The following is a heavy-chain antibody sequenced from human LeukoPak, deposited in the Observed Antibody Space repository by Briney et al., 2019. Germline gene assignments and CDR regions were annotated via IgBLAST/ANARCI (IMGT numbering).Heavy chain of an antibody. J-gene: IGHJ4*02. Sequence: ASVKVSCKASGYTFTDYYMHWVRQAPGKGLEWMGGFDPEDGETIYTQKFQGRVTMTEDTSTDTAYMELSSLSSEDTAVYYCATHSSDSSGYYYYWGQGTLVTVSS. V-gene: IGHV1-24*01. CDR1: GYTFTDYY. CDR2: FDPEDGET. D-gene: IGHD3-22*01. CDR3: ATHSSDSSGYYYY.